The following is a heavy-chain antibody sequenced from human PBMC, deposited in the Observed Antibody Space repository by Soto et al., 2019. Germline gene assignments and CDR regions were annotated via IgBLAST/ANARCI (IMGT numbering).Heavy chain of an antibody. D-gene: IGHD3-22*01. CDR1: GGTFSSYA. J-gene: IGHJ3*02. CDR2: IIPIFGTA. Sequence: QVQLVQSGAEVKKPGSSVKVSCKASGGTFSSYAISWVRQAPGQGLEWMGGIIPIFGTANYAQKFQGRVTITADESTSTAYMELSSLRSEYTAVYYCARDQVRYYYDSSGYGDAFDIWGQGTMVTVSS. V-gene: IGHV1-69*01. CDR3: ARDQVRYYYDSSGYGDAFDI.